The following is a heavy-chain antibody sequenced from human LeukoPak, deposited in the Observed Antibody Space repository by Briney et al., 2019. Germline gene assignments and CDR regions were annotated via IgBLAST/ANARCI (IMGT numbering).Heavy chain of an antibody. V-gene: IGHV3-53*01. D-gene: IGHD1-26*01. CDR3: AKEKRNLRGARDAFDI. J-gene: IGHJ3*02. CDR2: IYSDGTT. CDR1: GFTVSNNY. Sequence: QPGGSLRLSCAASGFTVSNNYVSWVRQAPGKGLEWVSVIYSDGTTYYADSVKGRFTISRDNSKNTLDLQMNSLRADDTATYYCAKEKRNLRGARDAFDIWGQGTLVTVSA.